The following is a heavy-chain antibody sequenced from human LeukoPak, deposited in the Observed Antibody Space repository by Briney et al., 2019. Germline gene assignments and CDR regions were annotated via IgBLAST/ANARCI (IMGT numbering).Heavy chain of an antibody. V-gene: IGHV6-1*01. J-gene: IGHJ4*02. D-gene: IGHD2-2*01. CDR3: ARGDQAFDY. Sequence: SQTLSLTCAISGDSVSSNSAVWNWIRQSPSRGLEWLGRTYCKSKWSNNYAVSVKSRIIINPDTSENQFSLQLNSVTPEDTAVYYCARGDQAFDYWGQGTLVTVSS. CDR2: TYCKSKWSN. CDR1: GDSVSSNSAV.